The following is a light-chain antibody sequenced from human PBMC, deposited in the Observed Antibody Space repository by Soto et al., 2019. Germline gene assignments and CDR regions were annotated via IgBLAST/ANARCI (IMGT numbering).Light chain of an antibody. Sequence: EIVLTQSPGTLSLYPGESATLSCRASQTVSITYLTWYQQKPGQAPRLLIFGASKRATGIPDRFSGSGSGRDFTLTISGLEPEDFAVYYCQQYGSSPLISFGQGTRLEIK. CDR3: QQYGSSPLIS. V-gene: IGKV3-20*01. J-gene: IGKJ5*01. CDR2: GAS. CDR1: QTVSITY.